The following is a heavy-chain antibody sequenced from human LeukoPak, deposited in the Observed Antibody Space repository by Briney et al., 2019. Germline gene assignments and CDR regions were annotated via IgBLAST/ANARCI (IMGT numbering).Heavy chain of an antibody. V-gene: IGHV1-2*02. CDR2: INPSSGGT. CDR1: GYSFTDYY. D-gene: IGHD3-10*01. CDR3: ARYMVRGVPFDY. J-gene: IGHJ4*02. Sequence: ASVKVSCKTSGYSFTDYYMHWVRQAPGQGLEWMGWINPSSGGTNYAQKFQGRVTMTRDTSISTAYMELSRLRSDDTAVYYCARYMVRGVPFDYWGQGTLVTVSS.